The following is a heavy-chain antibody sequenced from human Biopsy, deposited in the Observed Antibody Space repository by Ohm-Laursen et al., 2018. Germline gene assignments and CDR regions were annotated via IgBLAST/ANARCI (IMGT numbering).Heavy chain of an antibody. D-gene: IGHD1-7*01. CDR1: GGSLKNYY. J-gene: IGHJ3*02. V-gene: IGHV4-4*07. CDR3: ARDYGLELGGLEAFDI. Sequence: TLSLTCPVSGGSLKNYYWSWIRQPAGKGLEWIGRVYTSGSTSYNPSLESRVTMSVVTSKNQFSLKVTPMTAADTALYYCARDYGLELGGLEAFDIWGQGTMVTVSS. CDR2: VYTSGST.